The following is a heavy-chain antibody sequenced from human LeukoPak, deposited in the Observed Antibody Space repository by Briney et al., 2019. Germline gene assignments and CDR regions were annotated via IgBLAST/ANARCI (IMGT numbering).Heavy chain of an antibody. V-gene: IGHV3-23*01. J-gene: IGHJ4*02. CDR1: GFTFSSYA. CDR3: ARMVRGVINPCDH. Sequence: PGGSLRLSCAASGFTFSSYAMSWVRQAPGKGLEWVSAISNSGSFTYFPDAVKGRFTISRDNSKNTLFLQMNSLRVDDTAVYYCARMVRGVINPCDHWGQGTLVTVSS. D-gene: IGHD3-10*01. CDR2: ISNSGSFT.